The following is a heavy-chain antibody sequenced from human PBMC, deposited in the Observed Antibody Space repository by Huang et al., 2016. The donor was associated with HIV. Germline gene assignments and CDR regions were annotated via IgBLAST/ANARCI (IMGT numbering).Heavy chain of an antibody. D-gene: IGHD3-9*01. CDR2: ISGYTGST. Sequence: EVQLSESGGGLVRPGGSLRLSCVASGFTFSDFAMNWVRQAPGKGLQWVSGISGYTGSTFYAESVKGRFTISRDNSKNTMYLQMHNLRGEDTAVYYCAKDGRSDILTGYYDFWGQGTLVSVSS. CDR1: GFTFSDFA. J-gene: IGHJ4*02. V-gene: IGHV3-23*01. CDR3: AKDGRSDILTGYYDF.